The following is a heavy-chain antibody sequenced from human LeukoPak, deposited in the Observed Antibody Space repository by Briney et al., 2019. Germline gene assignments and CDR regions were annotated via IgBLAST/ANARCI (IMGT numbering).Heavy chain of an antibody. Sequence: PGRSLRLSCAASGFTSGDYAMSWVRQAPGKGLECVGFIRAKLYGATTEYAASVKGRFTILRDDSKSIAYLQMDSLKAEDTAVYYCTRGVVGGYDPYYFDHWGQGTLVTVSS. CDR2: IRAKLYGATT. J-gene: IGHJ4*02. V-gene: IGHV3-49*04. D-gene: IGHD5-12*01. CDR1: GFTSGDYA. CDR3: TRGVVGGYDPYYFDH.